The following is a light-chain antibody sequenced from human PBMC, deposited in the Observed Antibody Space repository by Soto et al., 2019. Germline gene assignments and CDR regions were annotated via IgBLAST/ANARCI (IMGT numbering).Light chain of an antibody. V-gene: IGLV1-40*01. CDR2: AFT. CDR1: SSNNGAGYD. Sequence: QSVLTQPPSVSGAPGQRVSISCTWNSSNNGAGYDVHWYQKGLHTAPKLVIYAFTERPSGVPARFSGSRSASSASLAVTGLQAEDEADYYCQSYDIRLSAWVFGGGTKLTV. J-gene: IGLJ3*02. CDR3: QSYDIRLSAWV.